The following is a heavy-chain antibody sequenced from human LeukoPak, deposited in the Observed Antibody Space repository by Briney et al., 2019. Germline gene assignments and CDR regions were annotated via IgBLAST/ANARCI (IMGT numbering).Heavy chain of an antibody. CDR2: INHSGST. D-gene: IGHD6-19*01. V-gene: IGHV4-34*01. J-gene: IGHJ6*02. CDR3: ARNQFLPVAGTSYYYYGMDV. CDR1: GGSFSGYY. Sequence: SETLSLTCAVYGGSFSGYYWSWIRQPPGKGLEWFGEINHSGSTNYNPSLKSRVTISVDTSKNQFSLKLSSVTAADTAVYYCARNQFLPVAGTSYYYYGMDVWGQGTTVTVSS.